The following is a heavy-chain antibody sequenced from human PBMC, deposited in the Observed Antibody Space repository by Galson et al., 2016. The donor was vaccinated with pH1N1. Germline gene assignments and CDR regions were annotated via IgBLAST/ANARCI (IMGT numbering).Heavy chain of an antibody. V-gene: IGHV1-69*05. CDR1: GYTFTGYY. CDR2: INPIFDTP. J-gene: IGHJ5*02. CDR3: AKDGGIGGGFDP. D-gene: IGHD3-16*01. Sequence: SVKVSCKASGYTFTGYYMHWVRQAPGQGLEWMGGINPIFDTPNYAQKFQGRLTITTDESTGTAYMELGSLTSVDTAIYYCAKDGGIGGGFDPWGQGTLVTVSS.